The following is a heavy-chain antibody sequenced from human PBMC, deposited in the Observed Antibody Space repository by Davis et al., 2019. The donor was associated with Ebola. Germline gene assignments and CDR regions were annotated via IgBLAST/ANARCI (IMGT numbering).Heavy chain of an antibody. Sequence: PGGSLRLSCAASGFTFSSYWMSWVRQAPGKGLEWVANIKQDGSEKYYVDSVKGRFTISRDNAKNTLYLQMNSLRAEDTAVYYCARVGRPSGNYYHFDYWGQGTLVTVSP. D-gene: IGHD1-26*01. J-gene: IGHJ4*02. CDR1: GFTFSSYW. CDR3: ARVGRPSGNYYHFDY. V-gene: IGHV3-7*01. CDR2: IKQDGSEK.